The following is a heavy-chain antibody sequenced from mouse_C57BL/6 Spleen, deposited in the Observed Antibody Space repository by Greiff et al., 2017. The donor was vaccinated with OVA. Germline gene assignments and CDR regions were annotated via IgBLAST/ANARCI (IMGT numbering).Heavy chain of an antibody. CDR2: ISSGGDYI. D-gene: IGHD3-3*01. J-gene: IGHJ1*03. Sequence: DVMLVESGEGLVKPGGSLKLSCAASGFTFSSYAMSWVRQTPEKRLEWVAYISSGGDYIYYADTVKGRFTISRDNARNTLYLQMSSLKSEDTAMYYCTRGTPEYFDVWGTGTTVTVSS. CDR3: TRGTPEYFDV. CDR1: GFTFSSYA. V-gene: IGHV5-9-1*02.